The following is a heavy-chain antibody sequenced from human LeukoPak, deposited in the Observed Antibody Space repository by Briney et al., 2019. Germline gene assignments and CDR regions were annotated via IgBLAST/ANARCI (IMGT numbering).Heavy chain of an antibody. CDR1: GGTFSSYA. J-gene: IGHJ4*02. CDR2: ITPICGTA. CDR3: ARVSSGYVRNYFDY. Sequence: GASVKVSCKASGGTFSSYAISWGRQAPGQGLEWMGGITPICGTANYAQKFQGRVTITAADYTSTAYMELSSMRSEDTAVYYCARVSSGYVRNYFDYWGQGTLVTVSS. D-gene: IGHD5-12*01. V-gene: IGHV1-69*01.